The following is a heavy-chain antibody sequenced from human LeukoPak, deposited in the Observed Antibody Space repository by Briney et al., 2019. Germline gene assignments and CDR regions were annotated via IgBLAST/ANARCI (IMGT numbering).Heavy chain of an antibody. CDR2: IRYDGSNK. D-gene: IGHD2-2*01. J-gene: IGHJ4*02. Sequence: GGSLRLSCAASGFTFSSYGMHWVRQAPGKGLEWVAFIRYDGSNKYYADSVKGRFTISRDNSKNTLSLQMNSLGAEDTALYYCAKEAFAVVPAAKSDYWGQGTLVTVS. CDR1: GFTFSSYG. V-gene: IGHV3-30*02. CDR3: AKEAFAVVPAAKSDY.